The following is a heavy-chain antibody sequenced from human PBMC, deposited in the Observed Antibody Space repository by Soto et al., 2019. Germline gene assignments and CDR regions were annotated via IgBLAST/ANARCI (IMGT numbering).Heavy chain of an antibody. Sequence: PSWSLALSCAVSGFSVSGGYIFWVRQAPGKGLEWVSLIHRGGSTDNADSVKGRFTTSRDTSKNTLYLHMNGLRVEDTALYSGAWVNPTLLDPFDCWGQGSLVIVSS. CDR2: IHRGGST. CDR3: AWVNPTLLDPFDC. D-gene: IGHD1-1*01. V-gene: IGHV3-53*01. CDR1: GFSVSGGY. J-gene: IGHJ4*02.